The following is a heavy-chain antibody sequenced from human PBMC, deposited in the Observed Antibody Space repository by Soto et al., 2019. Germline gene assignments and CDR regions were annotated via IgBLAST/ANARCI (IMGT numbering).Heavy chain of an antibody. CDR3: AKVQYTPGAFDI. V-gene: IGHV3-23*01. CDR2: ISGSGGST. CDR1: GYTFSSYA. D-gene: IGHD5-18*01. J-gene: IGHJ3*02. Sequence: PGGSLRLSCTASGYTFSSYAMSWVRKAQGKGLEWVSAISGSGGSTYYADSVKGRFTISRDNSKNTLYLQMNSLRAEDTAVYYCAKVQYTPGAFDIWGQGTMVTVSS.